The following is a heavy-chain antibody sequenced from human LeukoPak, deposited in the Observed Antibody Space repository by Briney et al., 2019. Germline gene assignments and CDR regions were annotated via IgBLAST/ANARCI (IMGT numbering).Heavy chain of an antibody. Sequence: GAALTVSSTASGYTLTGYYMEWVRQTPGEGGEWMGWIKAKSGGTNYTQKLQGRDTITRDTTISTAYMDVRRLRYDDTAVYYRECNRHDLWSGSRYYFYYCGQGTLVTVSS. J-gene: IGHJ4*02. CDR3: ECNRHDLWSGSRYYFYY. D-gene: IGHD3-3*01. V-gene: IGHV1-2*02. CDR1: GYTLTGYY. CDR2: IKAKSGGT.